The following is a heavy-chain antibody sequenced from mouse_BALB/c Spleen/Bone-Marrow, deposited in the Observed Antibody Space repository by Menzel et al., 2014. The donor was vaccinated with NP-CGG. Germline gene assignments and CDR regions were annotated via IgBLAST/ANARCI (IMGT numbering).Heavy chain of an antibody. V-gene: IGHV7-3*02. D-gene: IGHD2-1*01. CDR2: IRNKANGYTT. CDR3: ARDVGNYVRFAH. CDR1: GFTFTDYY. J-gene: IGHJ3*01. Sequence: EVQLVESGGGLVQPGGSLRLSCATSGFTFTDYYMSWVRQPPGKALEWLGFIRNKANGYTTEYSASVKGRFTISRDNSHSILYLQMNTLRDEDSAPYYCARDVGNYVRFAHWGQGTLFTVSA.